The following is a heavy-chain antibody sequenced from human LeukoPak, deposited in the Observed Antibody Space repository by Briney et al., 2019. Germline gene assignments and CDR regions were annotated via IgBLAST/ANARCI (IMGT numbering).Heavy chain of an antibody. J-gene: IGHJ4*02. CDR1: GFTFSSYW. CDR3: ARASYYGSGSYPDY. V-gene: IGHV3-74*01. Sequence: PGGSLRLSCAASGFTFSSYWMHWVRHAPGKGLVWVSRINSDGSSTSYADSVKGRFTISRDNAKNTLYLQMNSLRAEDTAVYYCARASYYGSGSYPDYWGQGTLVTVSS. D-gene: IGHD3-10*01. CDR2: INSDGSST.